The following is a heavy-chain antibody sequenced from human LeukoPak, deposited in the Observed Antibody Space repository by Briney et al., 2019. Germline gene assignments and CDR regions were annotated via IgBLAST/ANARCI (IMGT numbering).Heavy chain of an antibody. Sequence: GGSLRLSCAASGFTFSSYSMNWIRQAPGKGLEWVSSISSSSSYIYYADSVKGRFTISRDNAKNSLYLQMNSLRAEDTAVYYCAREPWIAAVFDYWGQGTLVTVSS. J-gene: IGHJ4*02. CDR3: AREPWIAAVFDY. CDR2: ISSSSSYI. D-gene: IGHD6-6*01. V-gene: IGHV3-21*01. CDR1: GFTFSSYS.